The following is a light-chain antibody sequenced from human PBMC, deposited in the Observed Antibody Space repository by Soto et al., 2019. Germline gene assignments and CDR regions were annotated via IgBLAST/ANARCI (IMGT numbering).Light chain of an antibody. Sequence: QSVLTQPPSASGTPGQRVTLSCSGSSSNIGINAVNWYQQLPGTAPKRVMHGNSQRPSGVPDRFSGSKSGTAASLAISGLRTEDEAQYYCAAWDDSLSGVVFGGGTKVTVL. V-gene: IGLV1-47*02. CDR2: GNS. J-gene: IGLJ3*02. CDR3: AAWDDSLSGVV. CDR1: SSNIGINA.